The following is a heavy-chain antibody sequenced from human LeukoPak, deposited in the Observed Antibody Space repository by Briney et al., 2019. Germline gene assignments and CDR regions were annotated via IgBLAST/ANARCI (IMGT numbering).Heavy chain of an antibody. CDR1: GFTFSSYT. Sequence: GGSLRLSCAASGFTFSSYTMSWVRQAPGKGLEWASAISGNAGIIYNADSVKGRFTISRDNSKNTLYLQMNSLRAEDTAVYYCAKDYYVPNYWGQGPWSPSPQ. CDR3: AKDYYVPNY. CDR2: ISGNAGII. V-gene: IGHV3-23*01. J-gene: IGHJ4*02. D-gene: IGHD3-22*01.